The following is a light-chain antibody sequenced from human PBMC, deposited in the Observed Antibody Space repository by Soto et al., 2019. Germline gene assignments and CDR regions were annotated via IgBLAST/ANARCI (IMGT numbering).Light chain of an antibody. CDR3: QQYGSSPQT. Sequence: EIVLTQSPGTLSLSPGERATLSCRASQSVSSSYLAWYQQKPGQAPRLLIYGVSSRATGIPDRFSGSGSGTDFTLTISRLEPEDFAVYYCQQYGSSPQTFGHGTRLEMK. J-gene: IGKJ5*01. CDR2: GVS. CDR1: QSVSSSY. V-gene: IGKV3-20*01.